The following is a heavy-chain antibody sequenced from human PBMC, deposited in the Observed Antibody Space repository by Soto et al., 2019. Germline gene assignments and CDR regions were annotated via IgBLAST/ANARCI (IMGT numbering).Heavy chain of an antibody. J-gene: IGHJ6*02. CDR2: IKSKTDGGTT. V-gene: IGHV3-15*01. CDR1: GFTFSNAW. CDR3: TTGLYGSGSSGGMDV. Sequence: EVPLVESGGGLVKPGGSLRLSCAASGFTFSNAWMSWVRQAPGKGLEWVGRIKSKTDGGTTDYAAPVKGRFTISRDDSNNTLYLQMNSLKTEDTAVYYCTTGLYGSGSSGGMDVWGQGTTVTVSS. D-gene: IGHD3-10*01.